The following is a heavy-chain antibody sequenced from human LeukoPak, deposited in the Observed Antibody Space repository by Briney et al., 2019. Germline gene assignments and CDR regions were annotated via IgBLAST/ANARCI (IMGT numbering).Heavy chain of an antibody. D-gene: IGHD6-19*01. CDR1: GFTFSSYA. J-gene: IGHJ4*02. CDR2: ISSNGGSK. Sequence: GGSLRLSCAASGFTFSSYAMHWVRQAPGKGLEYVSAISSNGGSKYYANSVKGRFTISRDHSKNTLYLQMGSLRAEDMAVYYCAREGKAVACPDPYYFDYWGQGTLVTVSS. CDR3: AREGKAVACPDPYYFDY. V-gene: IGHV3-64*01.